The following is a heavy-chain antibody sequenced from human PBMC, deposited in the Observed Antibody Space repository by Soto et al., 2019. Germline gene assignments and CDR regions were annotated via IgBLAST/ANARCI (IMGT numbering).Heavy chain of an antibody. J-gene: IGHJ4*02. CDR3: ATSYFDFWSGYYRGYYIDY. Sequence: QVHLQQWGAGLLKPSETLFLTCAVYGGSFTGYYWSWIRQPPGKGLEWIGEINHRGSTNYNPSLRSRVTISVDTSKNQFSLKLNSVTAADTAVYYCATSYFDFWSGYYRGYYIDYWGQGTLVTVFS. D-gene: IGHD3-3*01. CDR2: INHRGST. CDR1: GGSFTGYY. V-gene: IGHV4-34*01.